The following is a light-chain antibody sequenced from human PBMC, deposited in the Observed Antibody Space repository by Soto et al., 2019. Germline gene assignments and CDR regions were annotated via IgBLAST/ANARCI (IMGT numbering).Light chain of an antibody. CDR1: QGIYNY. CDR2: AAS. V-gene: IGKV1-27*01. J-gene: IGKJ5*01. CDR3: HKYNSALLT. Sequence: DIQMTQSPSSLSASVGDRVTITCRASQGIYNYLAWYQQKPGKAPKLLIYAASTLEAGVPSRFSGSGSGTDSTLTISSLQPEDVATYYCHKYNSALLTFGQATRLEIK.